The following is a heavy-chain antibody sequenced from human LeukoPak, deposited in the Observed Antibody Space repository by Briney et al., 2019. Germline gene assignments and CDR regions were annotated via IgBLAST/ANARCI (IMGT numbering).Heavy chain of an antibody. Sequence: KPSETLSLTCTVSGGSISSYYWSWIRQPPGKGLEWIGSIYYSGSTYYSPSLKSRVTISVDTSKNQFSLNLSSVTAADTAVYYCARADYDILTASSDAFDIWGQGTMVTVSS. J-gene: IGHJ3*02. CDR1: GGSISSYY. V-gene: IGHV4-39*01. CDR2: IYYSGST. D-gene: IGHD3-9*01. CDR3: ARADYDILTASSDAFDI.